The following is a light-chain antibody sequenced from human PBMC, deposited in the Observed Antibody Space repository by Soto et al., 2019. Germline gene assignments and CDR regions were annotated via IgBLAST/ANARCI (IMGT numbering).Light chain of an antibody. CDR3: QQYGSSPHT. V-gene: IGKV3-20*01. Sequence: EIVLTQSPGTLSLSPGERATLSCRASQSVSSSYLAWYQHKPGQAPRLLIYGASSRTTGIPDRFSGSGSGTDVNLTMSRLEPEDFAVYYCQQYGSSPHTVGQGTKLEIK. CDR2: GAS. CDR1: QSVSSSY. J-gene: IGKJ2*01.